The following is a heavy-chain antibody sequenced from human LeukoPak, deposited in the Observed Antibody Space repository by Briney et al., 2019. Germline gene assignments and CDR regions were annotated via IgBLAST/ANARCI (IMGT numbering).Heavy chain of an antibody. Sequence: GTSLRLSCAASGFTFSSNGMHWVRQAPGKGPAWVAVIWPDGSKKYYADSVKGRFTISRDNSKNTLYLQMNSLRAEDTAVYFCASWNDYVDYWGQGTLVTVSS. J-gene: IGHJ4*02. CDR1: GFTFSSNG. D-gene: IGHD1-1*01. CDR2: IWPDGSKK. V-gene: IGHV3-33*03. CDR3: ASWNDYVDY.